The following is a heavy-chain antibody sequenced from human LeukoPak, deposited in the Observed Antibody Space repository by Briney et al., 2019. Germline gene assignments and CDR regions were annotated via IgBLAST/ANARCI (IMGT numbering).Heavy chain of an antibody. CDR2: ISYDGSNK. CDR3: ARVRSSGWYLYDAFDI. J-gene: IGHJ3*02. CDR1: GFTFSSYA. V-gene: IGHV3-30*04. D-gene: IGHD6-19*01. Sequence: GGSLRLSCAASGFTFSSYAMHWVRQAPGKGLEWVAVISYDGSNKYYADSVKGRFTISRDNSKNTLYLQTYSLRAEDTAVYYCARVRSSGWYLYDAFDIWGQGTMVTVSS.